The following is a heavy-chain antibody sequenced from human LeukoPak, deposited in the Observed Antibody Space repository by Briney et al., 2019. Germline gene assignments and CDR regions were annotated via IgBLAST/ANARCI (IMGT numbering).Heavy chain of an antibody. CDR1: GFTFDDYA. V-gene: IGHV4-59*08. CDR3: ARQAVIIPTGMEGPWFDP. Sequence: GSLRLSCATSGFTFDDYAMHWVRQAPGKGLEWIANIYYAGSSNYNPSLKSRVSVSIDASKNHLSLKLTSVTAADTAIYYCARQAVIIPTGMEGPWFDPWGQGTLVAVSS. D-gene: IGHD2/OR15-2a*01. J-gene: IGHJ5*02. CDR2: IYYAGSS.